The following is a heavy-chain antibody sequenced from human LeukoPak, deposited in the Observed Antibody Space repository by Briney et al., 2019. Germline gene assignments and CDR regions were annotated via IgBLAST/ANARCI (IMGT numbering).Heavy chain of an antibody. CDR2: TYYRSKLYN. J-gene: IGHJ4*02. CDR1: GDSVSSNSVA. CDR3: ARVSSRVFDY. Sequence: SQTLSLTCAISGDSVSSNSVAWNWIRQSPSRGLEWLGRTYYRSKLYNDYAVSAKSRITISPDTSKNQFSLQLNSVTPDDTAVYYCARVSSRVFDYWGQGTLVTVSS. V-gene: IGHV6-1*01. D-gene: IGHD6-6*01.